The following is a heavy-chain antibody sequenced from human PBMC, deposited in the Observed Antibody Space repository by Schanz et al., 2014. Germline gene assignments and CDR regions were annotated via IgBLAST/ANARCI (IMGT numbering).Heavy chain of an antibody. CDR2: MSWNAGSL. CDR3: ARDGDFDY. Sequence: EVQLLESGGGLAQPGGSLRLACAASGFNFNTYAMSWVRQAPGKGLEWVSGMSWNAGSLGYGDSVKGRFTISRDNSKNTLCLQMSSLRAEDTAVYYCARDGDFDYWGQGTLVTVSS. V-gene: IGHV3-23*01. CDR1: GFNFNTYA. J-gene: IGHJ4*02.